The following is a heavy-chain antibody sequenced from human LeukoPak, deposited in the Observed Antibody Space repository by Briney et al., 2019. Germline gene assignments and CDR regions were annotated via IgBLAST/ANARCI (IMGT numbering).Heavy chain of an antibody. J-gene: IGHJ4*02. D-gene: IGHD2-8*01. V-gene: IGHV4-61*08. Sequence: SETLSLTCIVSGASVSSGDHHWSRIRQAPGKGLEWIGHNMNTYYNPSLKSRVTISIDTSKNQFSLMLSTVTAADTAIYYCATYYVNGAGRGHWGPGTLVTVSS. CDR3: ATYYVNGAGRGH. CDR2: NMNT. CDR1: GASVSSGDHH.